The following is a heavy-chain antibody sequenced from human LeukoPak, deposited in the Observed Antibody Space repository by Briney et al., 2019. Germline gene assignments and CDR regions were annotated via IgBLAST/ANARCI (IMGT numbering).Heavy chain of an antibody. CDR3: ASSRYYGASDI. V-gene: IGHV4-39*07. Sequence: PSETLSLTCTVAGGSISSSSYYWGWIRQPPGKGLEWIGSIYYSGSTYYNPSLKSRVTISVDTSKNQFSLKLSSVTAADTAVYYCASSRYYGASDIWGQGTMVTVSS. CDR2: IYYSGST. J-gene: IGHJ3*02. D-gene: IGHD3-22*01. CDR1: GGSISSSSYY.